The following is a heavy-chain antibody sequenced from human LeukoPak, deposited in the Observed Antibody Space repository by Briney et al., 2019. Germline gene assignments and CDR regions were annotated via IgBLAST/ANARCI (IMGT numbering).Heavy chain of an antibody. CDR1: GFAFSNYA. V-gene: IGHV3-23*01. CDR3: AKDPSRGSGSYLDY. D-gene: IGHD3-10*01. Sequence: GGSLRLSCTTSGFAFSNYAMNWVRQAPGKGPEWVSGISGFNTYYADSVRGRFTISRDNSKNTLYLQMNSLRAEDTAVYYCAKDPSRGSGSYLDYWGQGTLVTVSS. J-gene: IGHJ4*02. CDR2: ISGFNT.